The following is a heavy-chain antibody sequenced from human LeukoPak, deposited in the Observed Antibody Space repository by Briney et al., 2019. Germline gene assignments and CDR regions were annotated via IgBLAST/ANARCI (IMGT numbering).Heavy chain of an antibody. CDR3: AKVLGSSWYEAY. Sequence: GGSLRLSCAASGFTFSSYAMSWVRQAPGKGLEWVSAISGSGGSTYYADSVKGRFTISRDNSKNTLYLQMNSLRAGDTAVYYCAKVLGSSWYEAYWGQGTLVTVSS. D-gene: IGHD6-13*01. CDR1: GFTFSSYA. V-gene: IGHV3-23*01. CDR2: ISGSGGST. J-gene: IGHJ4*02.